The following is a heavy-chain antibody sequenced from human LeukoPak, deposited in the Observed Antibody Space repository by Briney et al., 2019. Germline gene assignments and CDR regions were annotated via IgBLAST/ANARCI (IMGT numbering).Heavy chain of an antibody. CDR3: ARGVYDILAGYRPFYLDH. CDR1: GFTFSSYS. D-gene: IGHD3-9*01. Sequence: PGGSLRLSCAASGFTFSSYSMDWVCQAPGKGLEWVSSTSSSSSYKYYADSVKGRFTVSRDNAKNSLYLQMNSLRAEDTAVYYCARGVYDILAGYRPFYLDHWGQGTLVTVSS. V-gene: IGHV3-21*01. J-gene: IGHJ4*02. CDR2: TSSSSSYK.